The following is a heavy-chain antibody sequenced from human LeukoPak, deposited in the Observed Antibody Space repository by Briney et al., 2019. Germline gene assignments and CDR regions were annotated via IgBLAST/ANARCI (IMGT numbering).Heavy chain of an antibody. CDR1: GGSISSSSYY. CDR2: IYYSGST. CDR3: ARHSSSSCYTFFAS. V-gene: IGHV4-39*01. D-gene: IGHD2-2*02. Sequence: SETLSLTCTVSGGSISSSSYYWGWIRQPPGKGLEWIGSIYYSGSTNYNPSLKSRVTASVDTSKNQFSLTVSSVTAADTAVYYCARHSSSSCYTFFASWGQGTLVTVSS. J-gene: IGHJ4*02.